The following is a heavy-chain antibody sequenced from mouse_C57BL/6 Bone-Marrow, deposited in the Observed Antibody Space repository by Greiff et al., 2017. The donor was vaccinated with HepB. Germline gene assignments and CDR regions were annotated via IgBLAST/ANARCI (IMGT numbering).Heavy chain of an antibody. CDR3: ARPSYYSWYFDV. CDR1: DSEVFPIAY. J-gene: IGHJ1*03. V-gene: IGHV15-2*01. Sequence: QVQLQQSGSELRSPGSSVKLSCKDFDSEVFPIAYMSWVRQKPGHGFEWIGGILPSIGRTIYGEKFEDKATLDADTLSNTAYLELDSLTSEDSAIYYCARPSYYSWYFDVWGTGTTVTVSS. CDR2: ILPSIGRT. D-gene: IGHD2-12*01.